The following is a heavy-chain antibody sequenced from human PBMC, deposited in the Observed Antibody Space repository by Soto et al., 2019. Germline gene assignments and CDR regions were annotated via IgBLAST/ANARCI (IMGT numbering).Heavy chain of an antibody. J-gene: IGHJ4*02. Sequence: QVQLVESGGGVVQPGRSLRLSCAASGFTFSSYGMHWVRQAPGKGLEWVAVISYDGSNKYYADSVKGRFTISRYNSKNTLYLQMNSLRAEDTAVYDCAKEKDLVVVVAATEAIDYWGQGTLFTVSS. CDR3: AKEKDLVVVVAATEAIDY. V-gene: IGHV3-30*18. CDR1: GFTFSSYG. D-gene: IGHD2-15*01. CDR2: ISYDGSNK.